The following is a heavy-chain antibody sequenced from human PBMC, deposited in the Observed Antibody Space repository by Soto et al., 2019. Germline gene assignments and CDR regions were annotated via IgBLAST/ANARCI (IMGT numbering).Heavy chain of an antibody. V-gene: IGHV2-5*02. CDR2: IYWDDDK. CDR1: GFSLSTTGVA. J-gene: IGHJ4*02. Sequence: QITLKESGPTLVKPTQTLTLTCSFSGFSLSTTGVAVGWIRQPPGKALECLVLIYWDDDKRYSPSLKSRLTITTDTSQNQVVLTMTDMNPVDTATYYCAHRVDYRGSWNTGYFDYWGQGTLVTVSS. CDR3: AHRVDYRGSWNTGYFDY. D-gene: IGHD2-15*01.